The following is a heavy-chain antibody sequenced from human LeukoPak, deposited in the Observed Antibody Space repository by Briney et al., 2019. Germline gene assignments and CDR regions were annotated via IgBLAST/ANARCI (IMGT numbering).Heavy chain of an antibody. Sequence: GGSLRLSCAAPGFTFSTYAMNWVRHTPGKGLEWVSSIVGSGADTYYADSVKGRFTISRDNSKNTLYLQMDSLRAEDTAVYYCARYDLYYFDYWGQGTLVTVSS. V-gene: IGHV3-23*01. D-gene: IGHD3-3*01. CDR1: GFTFSTYA. CDR3: ARYDLYYFDY. CDR2: IVGSGADT. J-gene: IGHJ4*02.